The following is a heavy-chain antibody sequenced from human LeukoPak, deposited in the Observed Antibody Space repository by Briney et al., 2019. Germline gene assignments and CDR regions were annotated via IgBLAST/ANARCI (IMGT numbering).Heavy chain of an antibody. CDR3: ATAEKYYYDSSGYSD. CDR2: IWYDGSNK. J-gene: IGHJ4*02. Sequence: GGSLRLSCAASGFTFSSYGMHWVRQAPGKGLEWVAVIWYDGSNKYYADSVKGRFTISRDNSKNTLYLQMNSLRAEDTAVYYCATAEKYYYDSSGYSDWGQGTLVTVSS. D-gene: IGHD3-22*01. CDR1: GFTFSSYG. V-gene: IGHV3-33*01.